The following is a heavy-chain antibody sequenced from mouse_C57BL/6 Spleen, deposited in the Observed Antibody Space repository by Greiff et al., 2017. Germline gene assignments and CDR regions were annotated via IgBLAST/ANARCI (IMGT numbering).Heavy chain of an antibody. D-gene: IGHD4-1*01. Sequence: VQLQQSGAELVRPGASVTLSCKASGYTFTDYEMHWVKQTPVHGLEWIGAIDPETGGTAYNPKFKGKAILTADKASSTAYMELRSLSSEDSASYYCPTGTGSMDYWGQGTSVTGSS. CDR2: IDPETGGT. CDR3: PTGTGSMDY. V-gene: IGHV1-15*01. CDR1: GYTFTDYE. J-gene: IGHJ4*01.